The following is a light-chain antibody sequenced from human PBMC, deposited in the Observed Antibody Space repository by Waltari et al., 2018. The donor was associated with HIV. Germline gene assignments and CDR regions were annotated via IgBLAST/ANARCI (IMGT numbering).Light chain of an antibody. Sequence: QSVLTQPPSASGAPGQRVAISCSGSSANIGTNAVHWYQQVPGTAPKLLMYGDNQRPSGVPDRFSGSKSGTSASLAISGLQSEDEADYYCSAWDDSLNGPLFGGGTKLTVL. CDR1: SANIGTNA. J-gene: IGLJ3*02. V-gene: IGLV1-44*01. CDR2: GDN. CDR3: SAWDDSLNGPL.